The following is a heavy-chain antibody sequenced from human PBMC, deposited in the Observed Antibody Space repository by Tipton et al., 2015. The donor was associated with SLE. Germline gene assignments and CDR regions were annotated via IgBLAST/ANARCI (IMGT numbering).Heavy chain of an antibody. V-gene: IGHV4-39*07. Sequence: TLSLTCTVSGGSISSGSHYWGWIRQSPGKGLEWIGSIYHSGNTYYNPSLQSRVTISQDTSKNLFSLKLTSVTAADTAVYYCARDSMDVWGKGTTVTVSS. CDR1: GGSISSGSHY. CDR2: IYHSGNT. CDR3: ARDSMDV. J-gene: IGHJ6*03.